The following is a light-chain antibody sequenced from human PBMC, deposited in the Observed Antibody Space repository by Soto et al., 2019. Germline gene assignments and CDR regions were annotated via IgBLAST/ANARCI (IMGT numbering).Light chain of an antibody. CDR3: LQHNSYPWT. V-gene: IGKV1-5*03. J-gene: IGKJ1*01. Sequence: DYQVTQSPSTLSASVGDRVTITCRASQNIYTWLAWYQQKPGIAPKLLIHKASTLESGVPSRFSGSGYGTEFTLTISSLQPEDFTTYFCLQHNSYPWTFGQGTKVDIK. CDR2: KAS. CDR1: QNIYTW.